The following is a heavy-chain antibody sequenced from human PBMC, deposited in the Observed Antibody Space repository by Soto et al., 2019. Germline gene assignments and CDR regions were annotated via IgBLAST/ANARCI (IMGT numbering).Heavy chain of an antibody. J-gene: IGHJ4*02. D-gene: IGHD6-19*01. CDR3: ASAAVTGTARLHF. Sequence: QVLLLQSGAEVKKPGASVKVSCKASGYTFSGFYMHWVRQAPGQGLEWMGWINPNSGGTKSAKKFQGRATMTRYTSISTAYMELSRLTSDDTAVYYCASAAVTGTARLHFWGQGTQVTVSS. CDR2: INPNSGGT. V-gene: IGHV1-2*02. CDR1: GYTFSGFY.